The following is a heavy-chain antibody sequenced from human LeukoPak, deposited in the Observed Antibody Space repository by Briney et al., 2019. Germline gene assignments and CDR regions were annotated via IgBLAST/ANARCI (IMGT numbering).Heavy chain of an antibody. CDR3: ARGLRFLEWLDPYHMDV. D-gene: IGHD3-3*01. V-gene: IGHV1-2*02. Sequence: ASVKVSCKASGYTFTGYYMHWVRQAPGQGLEWMGWINPNSGGTNYAQKFQGRVTMTRDTSISTAYMELSRLRSDDTAVYYCARGLRFLEWLDPYHMDVWGKGTTVTVSS. J-gene: IGHJ6*03. CDR1: GYTFTGYY. CDR2: INPNSGGT.